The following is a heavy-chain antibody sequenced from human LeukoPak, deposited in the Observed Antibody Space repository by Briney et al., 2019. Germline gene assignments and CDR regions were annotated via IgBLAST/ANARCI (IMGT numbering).Heavy chain of an antibody. V-gene: IGHV3-21*01. J-gene: IGHJ3*02. CDR3: ARDSQRLRKFGYDAFDI. CDR1: GFTFSSYS. D-gene: IGHD3-10*01. CDR2: ISSSSSYI. Sequence: GGSLRLSCAASGFTFSSYSMNWVRQAPGKGLEWVSSISSSSSYIYYADSVKGRFTISRDNAKNSLYLQMNSLRAEDTAVYYCARDSQRLRKFGYDAFDIWGQGTMVTVSS.